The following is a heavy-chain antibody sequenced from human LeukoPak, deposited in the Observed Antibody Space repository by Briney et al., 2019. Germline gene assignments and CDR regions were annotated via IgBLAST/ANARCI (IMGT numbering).Heavy chain of an antibody. D-gene: IGHD6-13*01. CDR2: MNPNSGNT. V-gene: IGHV1-8*01. CDR1: GYTFTSYD. J-gene: IGHJ6*03. CDR3: ARGLSSSWRYYYYYYMDV. Sequence: ASVKVPCKASGYTFTSYDINWVRQATGQGLEWMGWMNPNSGNTGYAQKFQGRVTMTRNTSISTAYMELSSLRSEDTAVYYCARGLSSSWRYYYYYYMDVWGKGTTVTVSS.